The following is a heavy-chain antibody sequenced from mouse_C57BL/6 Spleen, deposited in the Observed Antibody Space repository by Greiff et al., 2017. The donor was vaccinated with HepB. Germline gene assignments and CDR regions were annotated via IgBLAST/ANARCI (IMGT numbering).Heavy chain of an antibody. J-gene: IGHJ4*01. CDR3: ARDDSLAMDY. Sequence: EVHLVESGGGLVKPGGSLKLSCAASGFTFSSYAMSWVRQTPEKRLEWVATISDGGSYTYYPDNVKGRFPISRDNAKNNLYLQMSHLKSEDTAMYYCARDDSLAMDYWGQGTSVTVSS. CDR2: ISDGGSYT. D-gene: IGHD6-2*01. CDR1: GFTFSSYA. V-gene: IGHV5-4*01.